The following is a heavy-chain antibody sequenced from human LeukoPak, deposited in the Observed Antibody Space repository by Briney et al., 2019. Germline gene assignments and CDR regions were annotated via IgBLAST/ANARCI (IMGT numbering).Heavy chain of an antibody. V-gene: IGHV3-7*01. J-gene: IGHJ4*02. D-gene: IGHD6-19*01. CDR2: IKTDGSEK. CDR1: GFTFRSYW. CDR3: ALLAVASDFDY. Sequence: GGSLRLSCAASGFTFRSYWMSWFRQIPGKRLEWLGNIKTDGSEKYYLDSVRGRFTISRDNAKNSLFLQMNSLRVEDTAVYYCALLAVASDFDYWGQGALVTVSS.